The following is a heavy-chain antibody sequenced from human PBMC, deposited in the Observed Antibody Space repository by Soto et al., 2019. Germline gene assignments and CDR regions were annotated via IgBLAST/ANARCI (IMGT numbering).Heavy chain of an antibody. CDR1: GGSFSGYY. Sequence: PSETLSLTCAVYGGSFSGYYWSWIRQPPGKGLEWIGEINHSGSTNYNPSLKSRVTISVDTSKNQFSLKLSSVTAADTAVDYCARSHPGPLYCNSTGCKGPWFDLWGQGTLVTVSS. V-gene: IGHV4-34*01. CDR3: ARSHPGPLYCNSTGCKGPWFDL. D-gene: IGHD2-2*01. J-gene: IGHJ5*02. CDR2: INHSGST.